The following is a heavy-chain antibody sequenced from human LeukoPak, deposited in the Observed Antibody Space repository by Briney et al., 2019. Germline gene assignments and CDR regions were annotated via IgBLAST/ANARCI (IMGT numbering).Heavy chain of an antibody. V-gene: IGHV3-48*01. CDR3: ARARAGTYYPYYFAY. CDR2: ISSSTSTT. J-gene: IGHJ4*02. D-gene: IGHD1-26*01. CDR1: GFPFRSYR. Sequence: PGGSLRLSCAASGFPFRSYRINWVRQAPGKGLEWVSYISSSTSTTYYADSVKGRFTISRDNAKNSLYLQMNSLRAEDTAVYYCARARAGTYYPYYFAYWGQGTLVTVSS.